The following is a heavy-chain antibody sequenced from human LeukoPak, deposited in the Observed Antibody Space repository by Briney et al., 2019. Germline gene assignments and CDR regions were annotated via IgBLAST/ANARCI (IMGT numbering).Heavy chain of an antibody. CDR2: IYYSGST. CDR1: GGSISSSSYY. Sequence: SETLSLTCTVSGGSISSSSYYRGWIRQPPGKGLEWIGSIYYSGSTYYNPSLKSRVTISVDTSKNQFSLKLSSVTAADTAVYYCASPPTLAADRDYWGQGTLVTVSS. CDR3: ASPPTLAADRDY. V-gene: IGHV4-39*01. D-gene: IGHD6-13*01. J-gene: IGHJ4*02.